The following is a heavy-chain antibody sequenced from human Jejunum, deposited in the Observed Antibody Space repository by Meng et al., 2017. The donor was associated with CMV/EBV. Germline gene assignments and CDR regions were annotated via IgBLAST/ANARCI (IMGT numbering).Heavy chain of an antibody. V-gene: IGHV1-18*01. D-gene: IGHD5-18*01. J-gene: IGHJ4*02. CDR1: GYTFTSYG. Sequence: QVQLVKVGGEVKKPGASVKVSCKAYGYTFTSYGITWVRQAPGQGLEWMGWINTYNGNTDYAQKFQGRVTMTTDTSTATAYMDLRSLRSDDTAVYYCARDLYTAVVLGYWGQGTLVTRLL. CDR3: ARDLYTAVVLGY. CDR2: INTYNGNT.